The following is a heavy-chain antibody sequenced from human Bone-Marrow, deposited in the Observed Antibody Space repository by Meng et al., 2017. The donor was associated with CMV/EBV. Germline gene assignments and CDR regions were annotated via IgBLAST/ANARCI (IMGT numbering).Heavy chain of an antibody. J-gene: IGHJ6*02. V-gene: IGHV4-34*01. CDR3: ASRTRSGYYVRYYYNGMDV. D-gene: IGHD3-22*01. CDR1: GGSFSGYY. CDR2: INHSGST. Sequence: SETLSLTFAVYGGSFSGYYWSWIRQPPGKGLEWIGEINHSGSTNYNPSLKSRVTISVDTSKNQFTLKLSSVTAADTAVYYCASRTRSGYYVRYYYNGMDVWGQGTTVTVSS.